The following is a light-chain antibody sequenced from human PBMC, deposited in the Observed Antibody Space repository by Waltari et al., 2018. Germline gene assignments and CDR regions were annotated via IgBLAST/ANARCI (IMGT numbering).Light chain of an antibody. V-gene: IGKV2-28*01. J-gene: IGKJ1*01. CDR1: QSLLHSSGYTF. CDR3: MQARQTPWT. Sequence: DIVMTQSPLSLPVSPGEPASISCRSSQSLLHSSGYTFLDWYLQKPGQSPPLLIYLVSKRASGVPDRFSGSGSGTDFTRKISRVEAEDVGVYYCMQARQTPWTFGQGTKVEIK. CDR2: LVS.